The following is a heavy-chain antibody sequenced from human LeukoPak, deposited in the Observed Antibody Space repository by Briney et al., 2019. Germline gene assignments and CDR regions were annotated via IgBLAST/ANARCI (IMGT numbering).Heavy chain of an antibody. V-gene: IGHV1-18*01. Sequence: ASVKVSCKASGYTFTSYGISWVRQAPGQGLEWMGWISAYNGNTNYAQKLQGRVTMTTDTSTSTAYMELRSLRSDDTAVYYCARESLRGYSGYDPYYYYGMDLWGQGTTVTVSS. CDR1: GYTFTSYG. J-gene: IGHJ6*02. CDR3: ARESLRGYSGYDPYYYYGMDL. CDR2: ISAYNGNT. D-gene: IGHD5-12*01.